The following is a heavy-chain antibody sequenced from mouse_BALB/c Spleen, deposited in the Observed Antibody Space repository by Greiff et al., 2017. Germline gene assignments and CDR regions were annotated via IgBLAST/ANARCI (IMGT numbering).Heavy chain of an antibody. J-gene: IGHJ3*01. D-gene: IGHD3-1*01. V-gene: IGHV1-82*01. CDR2: IYPGDGDT. Sequence: QVQLQQSGPELVKPGASVKISCKASGYAFSSSWMNWVKQRPGQGLEWIGRIYPGDGDTNYNGKFKGKATLTADKSSSTAYMQLSSLTSVDSAVYFCARGSSGYGYWGQGTLVTVSA. CDR3: ARGSSGYGY. CDR1: GYAFSSSW.